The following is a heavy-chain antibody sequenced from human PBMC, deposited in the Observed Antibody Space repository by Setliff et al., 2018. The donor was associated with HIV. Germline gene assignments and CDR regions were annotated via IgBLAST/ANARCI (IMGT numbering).Heavy chain of an antibody. J-gene: IGHJ3*02. CDR1: GYSISSGYY. CDR2: IYHSGST. Sequence: SETLSLTCAVSGYSISSGYYWGWIRQPPGKGLEWIGSIYHSGSTYYNPSLKSRVTISVDTSKNQFSLKLSSVTAADTAVYYCATLVGATYAFDIWGQGTMVTVSS. CDR3: ATLVGATYAFDI. V-gene: IGHV4-38-2*01. D-gene: IGHD1-26*01.